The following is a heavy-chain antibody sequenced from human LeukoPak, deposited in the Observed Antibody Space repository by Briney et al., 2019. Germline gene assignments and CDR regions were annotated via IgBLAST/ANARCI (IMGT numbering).Heavy chain of an antibody. Sequence: GGSLRLSCAASGFTVSSNYMSWVRQAPGKGLEWVSVIYSGGSTYYADSVKGRFTISRDNSKNTLYLQMNSLRAEDTAVYYCARVRGYSSPYFDYWGQGTLVTVSS. D-gene: IGHD5-18*01. V-gene: IGHV3-53*01. J-gene: IGHJ4*02. CDR3: ARVRGYSSPYFDY. CDR2: IYSGGST. CDR1: GFTVSSNY.